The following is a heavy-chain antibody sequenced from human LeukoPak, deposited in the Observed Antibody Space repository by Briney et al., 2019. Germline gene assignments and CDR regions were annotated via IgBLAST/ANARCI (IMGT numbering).Heavy chain of an antibody. V-gene: IGHV4-61*01. CDR1: GGSVSSGSYY. CDR2: IYYSGST. D-gene: IGHD6-13*01. Sequence: SETLSLTCTVSGGSVSSGSYYWSWIRQPPGKGLEWIGYIYYSGSTNYNPSLKSRVTISVDTSKNQFSLQLNSVTPEDTAVYYCARGIAAAGTIYYYGMDVWGKGTTVTVSS. J-gene: IGHJ6*04. CDR3: ARGIAAAGTIYYYGMDV.